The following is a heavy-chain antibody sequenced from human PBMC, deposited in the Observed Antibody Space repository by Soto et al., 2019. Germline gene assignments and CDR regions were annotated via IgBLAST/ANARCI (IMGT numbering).Heavy chain of an antibody. CDR2: FDPEDGET. Sequence: ASVKVSCKVSGYTLTELSMHWVRQAPGKGLEWMGGFDPEDGETIYAQKFQGRVTMTEDTSTDTAYMELSSLRSEDTAVYYCATVRLYYYDSSGSFDYWGQGTLVTVSS. CDR1: GYTLTELS. CDR3: ATVRLYYYDSSGSFDY. V-gene: IGHV1-24*01. D-gene: IGHD3-22*01. J-gene: IGHJ4*02.